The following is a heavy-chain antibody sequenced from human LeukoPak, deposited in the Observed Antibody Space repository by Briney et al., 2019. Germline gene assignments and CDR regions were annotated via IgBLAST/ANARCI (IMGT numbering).Heavy chain of an antibody. CDR1: GGSFSSYY. Sequence: SETLSLTCAVYGGSFSSYYWSWIRQPPGKGLEWIGEINHSGNTNYNPSLKSRVTISVDTSKNQFSLKLSSVTAADTAVYYCARQAGYCSSTSCSAPYYYYGMDVWGQGTTVTVSS. D-gene: IGHD2-2*01. V-gene: IGHV4-34*01. J-gene: IGHJ6*02. CDR2: INHSGNT. CDR3: ARQAGYCSSTSCSAPYYYYGMDV.